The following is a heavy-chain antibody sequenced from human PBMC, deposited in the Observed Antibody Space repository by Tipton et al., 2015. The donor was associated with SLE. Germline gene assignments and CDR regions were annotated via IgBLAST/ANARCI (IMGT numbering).Heavy chain of an antibody. V-gene: IGHV1-2*02. CDR3: AREGWFGDQYYYGMDV. CDR1: GYTFTGYY. Sequence: QSGPEVKKPGASVKVSCKASGYTFTGYYMHWVRQAPGQGLEWMGWINPNSGGTNYAQKFQGRVTMTRDTSIGTAYMELSRLRSDDTAVYYCAREGWFGDQYYYGMDVWGQGTTVTVSS. D-gene: IGHD3-10*01. J-gene: IGHJ6*02. CDR2: INPNSGGT.